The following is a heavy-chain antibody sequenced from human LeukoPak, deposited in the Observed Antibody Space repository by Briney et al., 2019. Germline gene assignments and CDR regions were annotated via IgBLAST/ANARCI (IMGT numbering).Heavy chain of an antibody. Sequence: QPGGSLRLSCTASGFTFSSYRMLWVRQGPGKGLVWVSRIYSDGTGIDYADSVKGRFTISRDNAKNTLYLQMNSLSAEDTAVYYCARDGTVTAGPFDPWGGGTLVTVSS. V-gene: IGHV3-74*01. CDR1: GFTFSSYR. CDR2: IYSDGTGI. J-gene: IGHJ5*02. CDR3: ARDGTVTAGPFDP. D-gene: IGHD4-17*01.